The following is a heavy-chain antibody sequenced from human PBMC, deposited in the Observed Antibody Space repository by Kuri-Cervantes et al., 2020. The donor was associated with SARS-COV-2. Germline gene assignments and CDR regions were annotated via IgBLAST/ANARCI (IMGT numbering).Heavy chain of an antibody. D-gene: IGHD3-22*01. CDR3: AAYYDSSGYSPLAY. Sequence: ASVKVSCKIRGSELGVNWVRQAPGRGLEWMGYFHPEDGAIYALNFHGRVTMTADTSIATAYMELSSLRSEDTAVYYCAAYYDSSGYSPLAYWGQGTLVTVSS. CDR1: GSELG. CDR2: FHPEDGA. V-gene: IGHV1-24*01. J-gene: IGHJ4*02.